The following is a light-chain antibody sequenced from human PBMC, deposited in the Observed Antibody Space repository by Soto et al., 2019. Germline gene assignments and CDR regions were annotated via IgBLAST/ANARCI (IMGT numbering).Light chain of an antibody. CDR2: DAS. J-gene: IGKJ1*01. V-gene: IGKV1-5*01. CDR1: QSISRW. Sequence: DIQMTHSASTLSASLGDRVTITWRASQSISRWVAWYQQKPVKAPKVLIWDASSLQRGVPSRFSGSGSGTEFTLTISSLQPDDFATYYCQQYNGYSTWTFGQGTKVDIK. CDR3: QQYNGYSTWT.